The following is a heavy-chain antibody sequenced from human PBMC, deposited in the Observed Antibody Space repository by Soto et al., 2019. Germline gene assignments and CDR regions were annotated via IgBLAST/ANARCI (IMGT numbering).Heavy chain of an antibody. CDR2: XIPIFGTA. D-gene: IGHD2-21*02. J-gene: IGHJ4*02. CDR1: GGTFSSYA. Sequence: QVQLVQSGAXVKKPGSSVKVSCKASGGTFSSYAISWVRQAPGQGLXWXXXXIPIFGTANYAQKFQGRVTITADESTSTAYMELSSLRSEDTAVYYCARGVGSIAYCGGDCQYYFDYWGQGTLVTVSS. V-gene: IGHV1-69*01. CDR3: ARGVGSIAYCGGDCQYYFDY.